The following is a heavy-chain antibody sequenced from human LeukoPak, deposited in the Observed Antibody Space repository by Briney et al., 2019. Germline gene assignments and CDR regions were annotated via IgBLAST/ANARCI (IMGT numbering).Heavy chain of an antibody. J-gene: IGHJ3*02. CDR3: ARQGRKDGYNGGDAFDI. CDR1: GFTFGDYA. D-gene: IGHD5-24*01. CDR2: IRSKAYGGTT. Sequence: GGSLRLSCTASGFTFGDYAMSWFRQAPGKGLEWVGFIRSKAYGGTTEYAASVKGRFTISRDDSKSIAYLQMNSLKASDTAMYYCARQGRKDGYNGGDAFDIWGQGTMVTVSS. V-gene: IGHV3-49*03.